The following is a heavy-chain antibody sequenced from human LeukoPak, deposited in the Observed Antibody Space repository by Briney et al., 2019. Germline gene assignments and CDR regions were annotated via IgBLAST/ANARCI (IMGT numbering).Heavy chain of an antibody. CDR2: INPSGGST. V-gene: IGHV1-46*01. Sequence: GASVKVSCKASGYTFTSHYMHWVRQAPGQGLEWMGIINPSGGSTSYAQKFQGRVTMTRDMSTSTVYMELSSLRSEDTAVYYCARDIGYCSSTSCLYYFDYWGQGTLVTVSS. CDR3: ARDIGYCSSTSCLYYFDY. D-gene: IGHD2-2*01. J-gene: IGHJ4*02. CDR1: GYTFTSHY.